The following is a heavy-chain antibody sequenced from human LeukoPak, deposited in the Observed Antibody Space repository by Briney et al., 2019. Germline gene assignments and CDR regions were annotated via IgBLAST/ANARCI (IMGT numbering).Heavy chain of an antibody. Sequence: GGSLRLSCAASGFTVSSNYMSWVRQAPGKGLEWVSLIYSGGNTYYADSVKGRFTISRDSSKNTLYLQMNSLRAEDTAVYYCTRAEPYYYDSSGLELDYFDYWGQGTLVTVSS. CDR1: GFTVSSNY. D-gene: IGHD3-22*01. J-gene: IGHJ4*02. V-gene: IGHV3-53*03. CDR2: IYSGGNT. CDR3: TRAEPYYYDSSGLELDYFDY.